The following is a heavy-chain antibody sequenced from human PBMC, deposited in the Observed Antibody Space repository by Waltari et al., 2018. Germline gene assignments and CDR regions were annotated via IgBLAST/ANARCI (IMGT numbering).Heavy chain of an antibody. CDR2: IYSGGST. CDR1: GFTVSSNY. V-gene: IGHV3-53*01. CDR3: ARTRGYSGYAAFDY. D-gene: IGHD5-12*01. J-gene: IGHJ4*02. Sequence: EVQLVESGGGLIQPGGSLRLSCAASGFTVSSNYMSWVRQAPGKGLEWVSVIYSGGSTYYADSVKGRFTISRDNSKNTLYLQMNSLRAEDTAVYYCARTRGYSGYAAFDYWGQGTLVTVSS.